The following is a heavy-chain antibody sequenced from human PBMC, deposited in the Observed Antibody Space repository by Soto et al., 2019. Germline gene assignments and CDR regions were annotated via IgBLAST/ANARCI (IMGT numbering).Heavy chain of an antibody. CDR2: INHSGST. J-gene: IGHJ4*02. D-gene: IGHD4-17*01. V-gene: IGHV4-34*01. CDR3: ARLARVTTNY. CDR1: GGSFSGYY. Sequence: PSETLSLTCAVYGGSFSGYYWSWIRQPPGKGLEWIGEINHSGSTNYNPSLKSRVTISVDTSKNQFSLKLSSVTAADTAVYYCARLARVTTNYGGQGTLVTVSS.